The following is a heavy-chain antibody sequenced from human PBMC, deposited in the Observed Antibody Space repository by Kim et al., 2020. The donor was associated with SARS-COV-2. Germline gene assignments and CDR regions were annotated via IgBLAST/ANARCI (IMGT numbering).Heavy chain of an antibody. CDR1: VGSFSGYH. D-gene: IGHD3-3*01. CDR2: ITHSGAT. V-gene: IGHV4-34*01. J-gene: IGHJ6*02. CDR3: ARGRAGVVPSPVLGLGPYYEYYALDV. Sequence: SETLSLTCAVYVGSFSGYHWTWIRQSLGKGLEWIGEITHSGATNYNPSLKSRVAISVDTSKNQFSLKVKSVTAADTAVYFCARGRAGVVPSPVLGLGPYYEYYALDVWGQGTTVSVSS.